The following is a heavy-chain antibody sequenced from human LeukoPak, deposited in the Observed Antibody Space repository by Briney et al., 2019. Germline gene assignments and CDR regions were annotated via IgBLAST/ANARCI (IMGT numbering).Heavy chain of an antibody. J-gene: IGHJ5*02. CDR1: GYTFTSYG. D-gene: IGHD3-10*01. V-gene: IGHV1-18*01. CDR3: ARGGVLLWFGELLPSWFDP. CDR2: IGAYNGNT. Sequence: ASVKVSCKASGYTFTSYGISWVRQAPGQGLEWMGWIGAYNGNTNYAQKLQGRVTMTTDTSTSTAYMELRSLRSDDTAVYYCARGGVLLWFGELLPSWFDPWGQGTLVTVSS.